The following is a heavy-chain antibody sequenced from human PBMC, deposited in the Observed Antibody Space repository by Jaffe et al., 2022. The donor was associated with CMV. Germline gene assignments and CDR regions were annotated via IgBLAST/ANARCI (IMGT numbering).Heavy chain of an antibody. D-gene: IGHD2-15*01. CDR3: AVLTEGTGSGDTTFDY. CDR2: ISWDGGST. Sequence: EVQLVESGGVVVQPGGSLRLSCAASGFTFDDYTMHWVRQAPGKGLEWVSLISWDGGSTYYADSVKGRFTISRDNSKNSLYLQMNSLRTEDTALYYCAVLTEGTGSGDTTFDYWGQGTLVTVSS. V-gene: IGHV3-43*01. J-gene: IGHJ4*02. CDR1: GFTFDDYT.